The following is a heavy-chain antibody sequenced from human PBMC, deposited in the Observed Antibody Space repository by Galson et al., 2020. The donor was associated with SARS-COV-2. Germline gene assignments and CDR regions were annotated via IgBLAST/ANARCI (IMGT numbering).Heavy chain of an antibody. CDR2: IYSGGDA. CDR3: ARERMAGTGYNYFDY. D-gene: IGHD6-19*01. Sequence: GGTLRLSCAASWFAVSSNFMSWVRQTPERGLEWVSIIYSGGDAYYADSVKGRFTISRDSSKNTLYLQMNRLRAEDSAVYFCARERMAGTGYNYFDYWGQGTLVTVSS. J-gene: IGHJ4*02. CDR1: WFAVSSNF. V-gene: IGHV3-53*01.